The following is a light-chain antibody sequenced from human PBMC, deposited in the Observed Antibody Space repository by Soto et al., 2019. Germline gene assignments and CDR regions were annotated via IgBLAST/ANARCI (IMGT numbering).Light chain of an antibody. Sequence: DIVMTQSPDSLAVSLGEKATINCKSSQSVLYSSNNKNYLTWYQQKPGQPPKLLIYWGSTRETGFPDRISGSGSVTDFTLTISSLQAKYVAVYCCQRYYHTTITFGRGIRLENK. V-gene: IGKV4-1*01. CDR3: QRYYHTTIT. CDR1: QSVLYSSNNKNY. CDR2: WGS. J-gene: IGKJ5*01.